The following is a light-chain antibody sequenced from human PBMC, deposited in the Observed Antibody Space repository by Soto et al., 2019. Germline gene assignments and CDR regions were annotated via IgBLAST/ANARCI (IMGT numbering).Light chain of an antibody. CDR1: QSVSSSW. CDR3: QQYCGPPWT. Sequence: EIVLTQSPGTLSLSPGERATLSCRASQSVSSSWLAWYQQKPGQAPRLLIYGASSRATGVPDRFSGSVSGTDFTLTITRLEPEDSAVFYCQQYCGPPWTFGQGTKVEIK. J-gene: IGKJ1*01. V-gene: IGKV3-20*01. CDR2: GAS.